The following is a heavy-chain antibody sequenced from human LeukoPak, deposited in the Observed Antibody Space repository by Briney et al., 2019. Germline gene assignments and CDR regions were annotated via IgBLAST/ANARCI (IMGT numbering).Heavy chain of an antibody. D-gene: IGHD3-10*01. Sequence: GGSLRLSCAASGFTFDDYAMHWVRQAPGKGLEWVSGISWNSGSIGYADSVKGRFTISRDNAKNSLYLQMNSLRAEDTAVYYCASTMVRGVPWGQGTLVTVSS. J-gene: IGHJ5*02. CDR2: ISWNSGSI. V-gene: IGHV3-9*01. CDR1: GFTFDDYA. CDR3: ASTMVRGVP.